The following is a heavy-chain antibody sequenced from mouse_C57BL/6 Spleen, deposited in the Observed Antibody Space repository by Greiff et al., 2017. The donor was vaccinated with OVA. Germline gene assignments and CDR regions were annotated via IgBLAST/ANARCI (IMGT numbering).Heavy chain of an antibody. Sequence: EVQLVESGGDLVKPGGSLKLSCAASGFTFSSYGMSWVRQTPDKRLEWVATISSGGSYTYYPDSVKGRFTISRDNAKNTLYLQMSSLKSEDTAMYYCARHRDLFDYWGQGTTRTVSS. CDR1: GFTFSSYG. CDR3: ARHRDLFDY. CDR2: ISSGGSYT. D-gene: IGHD3-1*01. V-gene: IGHV5-6*01. J-gene: IGHJ2*01.